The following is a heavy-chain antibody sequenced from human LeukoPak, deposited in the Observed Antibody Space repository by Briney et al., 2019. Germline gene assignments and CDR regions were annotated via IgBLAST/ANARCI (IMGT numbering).Heavy chain of an antibody. Sequence: SETLSLTCAVYGGSFSGYYWSWIRQPPGKGLEWIGEINHSGSTNYNPSLKSRVTISVDTSKNQFSLKLSSVTAADTAVYYCARRLLGNSGSYYEGFFDYWGRGTLVTVSS. CDR3: ARRLLGNSGSYYEGFFDY. CDR1: GGSFSGYY. J-gene: IGHJ4*02. CDR2: INHSGST. V-gene: IGHV4-34*01. D-gene: IGHD1-26*01.